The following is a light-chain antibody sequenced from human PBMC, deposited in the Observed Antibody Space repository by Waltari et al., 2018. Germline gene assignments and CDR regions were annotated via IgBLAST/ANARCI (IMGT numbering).Light chain of an antibody. Sequence: EIVLTQSPRTLSLSPGERATLSCRASQSVSNSYLAWYQHKPGQAPMLIIYGAFNRASGLPDRFSGSESGTDFTLTISRLEPEDFAVYYCHQSGSSPLTFGGGTKVEIK. J-gene: IGKJ4*01. CDR1: QSVSNSY. CDR2: GAF. CDR3: HQSGSSPLT. V-gene: IGKV3-20*01.